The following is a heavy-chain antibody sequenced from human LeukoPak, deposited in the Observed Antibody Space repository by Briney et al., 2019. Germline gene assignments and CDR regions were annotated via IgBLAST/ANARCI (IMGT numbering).Heavy chain of an antibody. J-gene: IGHJ4*02. CDR2: ISGGGGTT. V-gene: IGHV3-23*01. D-gene: IGHD5-12*01. CDR3: AKDREGLSSGYDLEYFDY. CDR1: GFTFSSYA. Sequence: GGSLRLSCAASGFTFSSYAMNWVRQAPGKGLEWVSAISGGGGTTYYADSVKGRFTISRDNSKNTLFLQMNSLRAEDTAVYYCAKDREGLSSGYDLEYFDYWGQGTLVTASS.